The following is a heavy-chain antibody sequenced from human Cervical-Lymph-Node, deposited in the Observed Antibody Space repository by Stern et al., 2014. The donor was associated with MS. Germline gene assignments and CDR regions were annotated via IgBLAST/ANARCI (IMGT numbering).Heavy chain of an antibody. Sequence: QVQLVQSGAEVKKPGASVKVSCKASGYTFTSYGISWVRQAPGQGLEWMGWISAYNGNTNYEQKLQGRVTMTADTSTSTAYMELRSLRSDDTAVYYCARDGFRYYDSSGYDAFDIWGQGTMVTVSS. CDR2: ISAYNGNT. J-gene: IGHJ3*02. CDR1: GYTFTSYG. CDR3: ARDGFRYYDSSGYDAFDI. V-gene: IGHV1-18*01. D-gene: IGHD3-22*01.